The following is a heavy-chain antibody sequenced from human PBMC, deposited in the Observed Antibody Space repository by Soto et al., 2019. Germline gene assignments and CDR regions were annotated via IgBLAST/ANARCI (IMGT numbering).Heavy chain of an antibody. J-gene: IGHJ4*02. V-gene: IGHV3-23*01. D-gene: IGHD1-26*01. CDR2: ISGSGDTT. CDR3: TXXGGSKVGY. Sequence: EVQLLESGGGLVQPGGSLRLSCAASGFPFSTYAMNWVRQAPGKGLEWVSIISGSGDTTTYADSVKGRFTISRDNSKNTLYLQMDSLRAEDTAVYYCTXXGGSKVGYWGQGTLVTVSS. CDR1: GFPFSTYA.